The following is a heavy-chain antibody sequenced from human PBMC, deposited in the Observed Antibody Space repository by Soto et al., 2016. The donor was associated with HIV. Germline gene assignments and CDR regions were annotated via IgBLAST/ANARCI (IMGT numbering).Heavy chain of an antibody. CDR3: TGNLSNYY. Sequence: EVQLVESGGGLVQPGRSLRLSCTGSGFTFGDHAMSWVRQAPGEGLEWISFIRSKGYGETTEYAASVKDRFTISRDDSKNMVYLEMNSLKIEDTGVYYCTGNLSNYYWGQGTLVTVSS. D-gene: IGHD3-10*01. J-gene: IGHJ4*02. V-gene: IGHV3-49*04. CDR1: GFTFGDHA. CDR2: IRSKGYGETT.